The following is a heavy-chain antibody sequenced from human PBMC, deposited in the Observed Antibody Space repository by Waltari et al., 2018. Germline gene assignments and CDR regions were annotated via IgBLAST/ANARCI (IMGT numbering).Heavy chain of an antibody. D-gene: IGHD3-22*01. CDR1: GGSFSGYY. CDR2: INHSGST. V-gene: IGHV4-34*01. Sequence: QVQLQQWGAGLLKPSETLSLTCAVSGGSFSGYYWSWTRQPQGKGLEWIGEINHSGSTNYNPSLKSRVTISVDTSKNQFSLKLSSVTAADTAVYYCARRGRRYYDSSGYYYGFDPWGQGTLVTVSS. CDR3: ARRGRRYYDSSGYYYGFDP. J-gene: IGHJ5*02.